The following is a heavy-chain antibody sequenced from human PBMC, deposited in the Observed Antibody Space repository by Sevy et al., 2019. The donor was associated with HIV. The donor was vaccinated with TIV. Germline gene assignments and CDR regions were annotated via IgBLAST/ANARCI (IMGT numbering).Heavy chain of an antibody. CDR2: ISTRGSIR. V-gene: IGHV3-11*01. CDR3: ARGLYGMDV. CDR1: GFSFSDYY. Sequence: GSLRLSCAASGFSFSDYYMSWIRQTPERGLEWLSYISTRGSIRDYADALRGRFTISRDNANSSLYLQMNSLRAEDTAIYYCARGLYGMDVWGQGTTVTVSS. J-gene: IGHJ6*02.